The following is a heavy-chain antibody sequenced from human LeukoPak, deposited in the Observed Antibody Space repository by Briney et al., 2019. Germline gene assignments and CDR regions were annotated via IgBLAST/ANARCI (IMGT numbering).Heavy chain of an antibody. CDR1: GFTFSSYS. V-gene: IGHV3-21*01. Sequence: GGSLRLSCAASGFTFSSYSMNWVRQAPGKGLEWVSSISSSSSYIYYADSVKGRFTISRDNAKNSLYLQMNSLRAEDTAVYYCATGFTGVVVLAAPPLVDYWGQGTLVTVSS. D-gene: IGHD2-2*01. CDR3: ATGFTGVVVLAAPPLVDY. CDR2: ISSSSSYI. J-gene: IGHJ4*02.